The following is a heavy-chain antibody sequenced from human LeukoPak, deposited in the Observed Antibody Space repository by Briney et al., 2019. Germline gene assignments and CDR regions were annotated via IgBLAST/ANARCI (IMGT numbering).Heavy chain of an antibody. Sequence: SETLSLTCAVYGGSFSSYYWSWIRQPPGKGLERIGEINHSGSTNYNPSLKSRVTISVDTSKNQFSLKLSSVTAADTAVYYCARDRTYYVWGSYHLFDYWGQGTLVTVSS. CDR2: INHSGST. CDR3: ARDRTYYVWGSYHLFDY. D-gene: IGHD3-16*02. CDR1: GGSFSSYY. J-gene: IGHJ4*02. V-gene: IGHV4-34*01.